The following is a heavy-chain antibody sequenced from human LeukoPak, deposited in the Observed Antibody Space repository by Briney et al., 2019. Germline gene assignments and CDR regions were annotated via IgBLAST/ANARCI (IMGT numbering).Heavy chain of an antibody. V-gene: IGHV4-31*03. CDR3: ASYVDIVATIPGWFDP. Sequence: PSETLSLTCTVSGGSISSGGYYWSWIRQHPGKGLEWIGYIYYSGSTYYNPSLKSRVTISVDTSKNQFSLKLSSVTAADTAVYYCASYVDIVATIPGWFDPWGRGTLVTVSS. CDR2: IYYSGST. CDR1: GGSISSGGYY. J-gene: IGHJ5*02. D-gene: IGHD5-12*01.